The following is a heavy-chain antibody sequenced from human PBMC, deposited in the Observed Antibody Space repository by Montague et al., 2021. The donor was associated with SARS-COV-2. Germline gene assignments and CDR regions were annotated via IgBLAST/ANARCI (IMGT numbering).Heavy chain of an antibody. CDR3: ARGLSGSYSGGWFPVALFDFYHYLDV. CDR1: GGSFSGYY. J-gene: IGHJ6*03. CDR2: SNHSGGT. V-gene: IGHV4-34*01. Sequence: SETLSLTCAVYGGSFSGYYWSWIRRPPGKGLEWIGESNHSGGTNYNPYLKGRVTISVDTSKNQFSLKLTSVTAADTAVYYCARGLSGSYSGGWFPVALFDFYHYLDVWAKGTTVTVSS. D-gene: IGHD6-13*01.